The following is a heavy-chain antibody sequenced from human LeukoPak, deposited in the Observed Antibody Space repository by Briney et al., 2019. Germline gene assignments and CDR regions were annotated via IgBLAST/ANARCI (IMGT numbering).Heavy chain of an antibody. CDR2: FNHSGST. Sequence: SETLSLTCAVYGGSFSGYYWSWIPQPPGKGREWIGGFNHSGSTNYNPSLKSRVTISVDTSKNQFSLKLSPVTAADTAVYYCARGGYYYDSSGYYLRVFDYFDYWGQGTLVTVSS. CDR1: GGSFSGYY. CDR3: ARGGYYYDSSGYYLRVFDYFDY. D-gene: IGHD3-22*01. V-gene: IGHV4-34*01. J-gene: IGHJ4*02.